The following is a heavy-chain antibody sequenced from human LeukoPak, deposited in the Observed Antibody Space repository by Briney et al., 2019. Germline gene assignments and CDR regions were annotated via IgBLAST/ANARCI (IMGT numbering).Heavy chain of an antibody. D-gene: IGHD5-12*01. CDR2: IYYSGST. CDR1: GGSISSYY. Sequence: SETLSLTCTVSGGSISSYYWSWIRQPPGKGLEWIGYIYYSGSTNYNPSLKSRVTISVDTSKNQFSLQLNSVTPEDTAVYYCARDEGGYSGYDSGRDYYYYYMDVWGKGTTVTVSS. CDR3: ARDEGGYSGYDSGRDYYYYYMDV. V-gene: IGHV4-59*12. J-gene: IGHJ6*03.